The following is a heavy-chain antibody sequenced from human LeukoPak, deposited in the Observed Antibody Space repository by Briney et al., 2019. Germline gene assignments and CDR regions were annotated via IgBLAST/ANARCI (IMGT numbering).Heavy chain of an antibody. J-gene: IGHJ3*02. CDR2: IIPIFGTA. V-gene: IGHV1-69*13. CDR1: GGTFSSYA. D-gene: IGHD2-21*02. CDR3: AREVTAIGSDAFDI. Sequence: GASVKVSCKASGGTFSSYAISWVRQAPGQGLEWMGGIIPIFGTANYAQKFQGRVTITADESTSTAYMELSSLRSEDTAVYYCAREVTAIGSDAFDIWGQRTMVTVSS.